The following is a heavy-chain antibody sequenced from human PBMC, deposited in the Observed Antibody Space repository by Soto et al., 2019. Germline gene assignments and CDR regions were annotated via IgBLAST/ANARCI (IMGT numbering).Heavy chain of an antibody. CDR2: ISAYNGNT. Sequence: ASVKVSCKASGYTFTSYGISWVRQAPGQGLEWMGWISAYNGNTNYAQKLQGRVTMTTDTSTSTAYMELRSLRSDDTAVYYCARVPRSGKLVAVAVHFDYWGQGTLVTVSS. D-gene: IGHD2-15*01. CDR3: ARVPRSGKLVAVAVHFDY. V-gene: IGHV1-18*01. J-gene: IGHJ4*02. CDR1: GYTFTSYG.